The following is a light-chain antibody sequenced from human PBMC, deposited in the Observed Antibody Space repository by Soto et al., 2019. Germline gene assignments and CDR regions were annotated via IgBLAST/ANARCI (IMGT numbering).Light chain of an antibody. CDR2: AAS. Sequence: DIQMTQSPSSVSVSVGDRVTITCRASQRIDTWLAWFQHRPWRAPKLLIQAASRLQSGVPSRFSGSGSGTEFTLTISGLQPEDFAKDYGQDANTFTVGGGTKVESK. J-gene: IGKJ4*01. CDR1: QRIDTW. CDR3: QDANTFT. V-gene: IGKV1-12*01.